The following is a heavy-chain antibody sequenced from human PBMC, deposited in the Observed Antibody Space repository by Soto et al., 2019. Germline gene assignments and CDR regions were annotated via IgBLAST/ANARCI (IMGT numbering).Heavy chain of an antibody. Sequence: SETLSLTCTVSVGSISSGGYYWSWIRQHPGKGLEWIGYIYYSGSTYYNPSLKSRVTISVDTSKNQFSLKLSSVTAADTAVYYCARDRAVRGVPRASNWFDPWGQGTLVTVSS. CDR3: ARDRAVRGVPRASNWFDP. J-gene: IGHJ5*02. V-gene: IGHV4-31*03. D-gene: IGHD3-10*01. CDR1: VGSISSGGYY. CDR2: IYYSGST.